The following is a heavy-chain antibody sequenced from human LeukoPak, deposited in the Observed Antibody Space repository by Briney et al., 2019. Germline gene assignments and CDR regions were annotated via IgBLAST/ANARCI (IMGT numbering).Heavy chain of an antibody. D-gene: IGHD5-18*01. Sequence: SETLSLTCTVSGGSISSYYWSWIRQPAGKGLEWIGRIYTSGSTNYNPSLKSRVTMSVDTSKNQFSLKLSSVTAADTAVYYCAREGGYSYGDAPLHFDYWGQGTLVTVSS. CDR3: AREGGYSYGDAPLHFDY. CDR1: GGSISSYY. J-gene: IGHJ4*02. CDR2: IYTSGST. V-gene: IGHV4-4*07.